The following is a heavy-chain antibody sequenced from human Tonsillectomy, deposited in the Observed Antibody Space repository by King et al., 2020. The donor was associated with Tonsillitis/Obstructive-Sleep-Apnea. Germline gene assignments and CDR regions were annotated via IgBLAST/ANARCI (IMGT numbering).Heavy chain of an antibody. V-gene: IGHV1-46*01. CDR2: INPSDGIT. CDR1: GYTFTRYY. CDR3: ARDDIVGRYIDS. Sequence: QVQLVQSGAEVKTPGASVRVSCKASGYTFTRYYIHWVRQARGQGLEWMGIINPSDGITTYAQKFQGRGTMTTDTSASTVYLQLSSLRSEDAAVYYCARDDIVGRYIDSWGQGTLVTVSS. D-gene: IGHD2-21*01. J-gene: IGHJ4*02.